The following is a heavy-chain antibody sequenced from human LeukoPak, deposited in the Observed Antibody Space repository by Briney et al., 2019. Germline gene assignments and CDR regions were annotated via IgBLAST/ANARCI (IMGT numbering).Heavy chain of an antibody. CDR2: INHSGST. D-gene: IGHD1-26*01. J-gene: IGHJ5*02. Sequence: SETLSLTCAVYGGSFSGYYWSWIRQPPGKGLEWIGEINHSGSTNYNPSLKSRVTISVDTSKNQFSLKLSSVTAADTAVYYCARAESGSYYLWFDPWGQGTLVTVSS. V-gene: IGHV4-34*01. CDR3: ARAESGSYYLWFDP. CDR1: GGSFSGYY.